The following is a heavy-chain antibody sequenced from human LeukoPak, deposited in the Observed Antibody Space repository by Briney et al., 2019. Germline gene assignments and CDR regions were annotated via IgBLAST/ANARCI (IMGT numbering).Heavy chain of an antibody. CDR2: IYYSGST. J-gene: IGHJ4*02. D-gene: IGHD6-19*01. V-gene: IGHV4-39*01. Sequence: SETLSLTCTVSGGSISSSSYYWGWIRQPPGKGLEWIGSIYYSGSTYYNPSLKSRVTISVDTSKNQFSLKLSSVTAADTAVYYCARQIGYSSGWVDYWGQGALVTVSS. CDR3: ARQIGYSSGWVDY. CDR1: GGSISSSSYY.